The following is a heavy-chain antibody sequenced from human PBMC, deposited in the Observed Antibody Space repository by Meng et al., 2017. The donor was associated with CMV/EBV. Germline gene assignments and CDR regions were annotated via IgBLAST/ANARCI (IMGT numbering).Heavy chain of an antibody. CDR1: GGSFSGYY. J-gene: IGHJ5*02. CDR2: INHSGST. V-gene: IGHV4-34*01. D-gene: IGHD3-3*01. Sequence: QQWGGVLLKASETLSFPCAGFGGSFSGYYWSWIRQPPGKGLEWIGEINHSGSTNYNPSLKSRVTISVDTSKNQFSLKLSSVTAADTAVYYCARGSRRLPRFNWFDPWGQGTLVTVSS. CDR3: ARGSRRLPRFNWFDP.